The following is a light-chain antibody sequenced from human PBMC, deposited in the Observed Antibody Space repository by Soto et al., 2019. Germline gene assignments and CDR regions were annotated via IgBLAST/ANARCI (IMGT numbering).Light chain of an antibody. CDR2: ASS. CDR3: QPYGTSGP. Sequence: SHGLMCLIQRERANXSCRASQSVSNNFLAWYQQKPDHTPSLLYYASSNMATVIPDRCSSRGNGTDFTFIIRKPEHAVFAVYYLQPYGTSGPFGQGTKVDIK. CDR1: QSVSNNF. J-gene: IGKJ1*01. V-gene: IGKV3-20*01.